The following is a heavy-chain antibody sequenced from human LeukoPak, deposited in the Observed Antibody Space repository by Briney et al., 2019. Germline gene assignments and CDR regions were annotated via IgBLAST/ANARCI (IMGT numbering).Heavy chain of an antibody. J-gene: IGHJ4*02. CDR1: GFTLSSYW. Sequence: GGSLRLSCAASGFTLSSYWMHWVRQAPGKGLVWVSRISSDGSSTTYADSVKGRFTISRDNAKNTLYLQMNSLRAEDTAVYYCTRRYYSDSSGYYLFDYWGQGTLVTVSS. CDR2: ISSDGSST. V-gene: IGHV3-74*03. D-gene: IGHD3-22*01. CDR3: TRRYYSDSSGYYLFDY.